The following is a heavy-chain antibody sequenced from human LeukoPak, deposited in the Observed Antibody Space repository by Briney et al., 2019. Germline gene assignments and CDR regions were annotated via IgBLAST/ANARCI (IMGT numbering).Heavy chain of an antibody. D-gene: IGHD4-17*01. Sequence: SETLSLTCTVSGGSISSYYWSWIRQPPGKGLEWIGYIYYSGSTNYNPSLKSRVTISVDTSKNQFSLKLSSVTAADTAVYYCARLIGPTTVTKNWSDPWGQGTLVTVSS. J-gene: IGHJ5*02. CDR2: IYYSGST. V-gene: IGHV4-59*01. CDR1: GGSISSYY. CDR3: ARLIGPTTVTKNWSDP.